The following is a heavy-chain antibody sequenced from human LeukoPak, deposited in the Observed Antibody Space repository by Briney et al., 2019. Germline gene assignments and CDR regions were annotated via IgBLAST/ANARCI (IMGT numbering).Heavy chain of an antibody. CDR2: ISSSSSYT. CDR3: ARDRAPYCSSTSCYPLGYYGMDV. CDR1: GFTFSDYY. Sequence: GGSLRLSCAASGFTFSDYYMSWIRQAPGKGLEWVSYISSSSSYTNYADSVKGRFTISRDNAKNSLYLQMNSLRAEDTAVYYCARDRAPYCSSTSCYPLGYYGMDVWGRGTTVTVSS. J-gene: IGHJ6*02. V-gene: IGHV3-11*06. D-gene: IGHD2-2*01.